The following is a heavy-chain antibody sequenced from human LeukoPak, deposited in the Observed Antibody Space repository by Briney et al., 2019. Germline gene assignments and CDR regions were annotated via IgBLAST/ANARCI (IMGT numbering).Heavy chain of an antibody. CDR3: ARDLRDTTGTTHYDAFDI. CDR2: INPSGGST. Sequence: GASVKVSCKASGYTFTSYYMHWVRQAPGQGLEWMGIINPSGGSTSYAQKFQGRVTMTRDTSTSTVYMELSSLRSEDTAVYYCARDLRDTTGTTHYDAFDIWGQGTMVTVSS. J-gene: IGHJ3*02. CDR1: GYTFTSYY. V-gene: IGHV1-46*01. D-gene: IGHD1-1*01.